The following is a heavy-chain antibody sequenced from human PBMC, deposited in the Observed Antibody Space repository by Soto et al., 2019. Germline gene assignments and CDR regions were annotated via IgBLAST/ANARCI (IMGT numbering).Heavy chain of an antibody. V-gene: IGHV4-34*01. J-gene: IGHJ3*02. Sequence: SETLSLTCAVYGGSFRGYYWSWIRQPPGKGLEWIGEINHSGSTNYNPSLKSRVTISVDTSKNQFSLKLSSVTAADTAVYYCARGERINAFDIWGQGTMVTVSS. D-gene: IGHD2-15*01. CDR1: GGSFRGYY. CDR2: INHSGST. CDR3: ARGERINAFDI.